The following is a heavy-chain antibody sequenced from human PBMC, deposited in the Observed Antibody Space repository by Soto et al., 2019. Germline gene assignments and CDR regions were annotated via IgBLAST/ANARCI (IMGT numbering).Heavy chain of an antibody. CDR1: GGTFSSYA. V-gene: IGHV1-69*13. CDR3: AREAFLPVFLIPSYYYYGRDV. J-gene: IGHJ6*04. Sequence: SVKVSCKASGGTFSSYAISWVRQAPGQGLEWMGGIIPIFGTANYAQKFQGRVTITADESTSTAYMELSSLRSEDTAVYYCAREAFLPVFLIPSYYYYGRDVWGKGTRATVPS. CDR2: IIPIFGTA. D-gene: IGHD3-3*01.